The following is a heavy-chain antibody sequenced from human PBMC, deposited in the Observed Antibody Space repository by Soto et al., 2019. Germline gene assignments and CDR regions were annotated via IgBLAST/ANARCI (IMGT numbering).Heavy chain of an antibody. D-gene: IGHD5-18*01. CDR2: TYYRSKWYN. CDR3: ARDPRYSYGPTYYYYYGMDV. CDR1: GDSVSRNSAA. Sequence: QTLSLTCAISGDSVSRNSAAWNWIRQSPSRGLEWLGRTYYRSKWYNDYAVSVKSRITINPDTSKNQFSLQLNSVTPEDTAVYYCARDPRYSYGPTYYYYYGMDVWGQGTTVTVSS. J-gene: IGHJ6*02. V-gene: IGHV6-1*01.